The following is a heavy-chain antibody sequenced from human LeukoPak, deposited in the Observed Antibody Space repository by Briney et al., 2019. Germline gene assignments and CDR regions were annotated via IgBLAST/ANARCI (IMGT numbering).Heavy chain of an antibody. J-gene: IGHJ4*02. CDR2: IYSGGST. CDR3: VRGDYGDYTLFDY. D-gene: IGHD4-17*01. V-gene: IGHV3-53*01. Sequence: PGGSLRLSCAASGFIVSSNYMSWVRQAPGKGLEWVSVIYSGGSTYYADSVKGRFTISRDNSKNTLYLQMNSLRAEDTAVYYCVRGDYGDYTLFDYWGQATLVAVSS. CDR1: GFIVSSNY.